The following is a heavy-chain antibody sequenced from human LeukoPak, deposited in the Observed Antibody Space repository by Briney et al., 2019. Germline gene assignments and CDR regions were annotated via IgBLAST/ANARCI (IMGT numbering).Heavy chain of an antibody. J-gene: IGHJ4*02. CDR1: GYTLTELS. CDR3: ATSSYYDFWSGYDY. D-gene: IGHD3-3*01. V-gene: IGHV1-24*01. Sequence: GASVKVSCKVSGYTLTELSMHWVLQAPGKGLEWMGGFDPEDGETIYAQKFQGRVTMAEDTSTDTAYMELSSLRSEDTAVYYCATSSYYDFWSGYDYWGQGTLVTVSS. CDR2: FDPEDGET.